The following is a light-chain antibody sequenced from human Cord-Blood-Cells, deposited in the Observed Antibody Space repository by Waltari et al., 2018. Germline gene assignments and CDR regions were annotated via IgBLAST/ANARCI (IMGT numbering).Light chain of an antibody. V-gene: IGKV2-28*01. CDR3: MQALQTPPA. J-gene: IGKJ1*01. Sequence: DLVMTQSPLSLPVTPGEPAYISCRSSQSLLHSNGYNYLDWYLQKPGQSPQLLIYLGSNRASGVPDRFSGSGSGTDFTLKISRVEAEDVGVYYCMQALQTPPAFGQGTKVEIK. CDR2: LGS. CDR1: QSLLHSNGYNY.